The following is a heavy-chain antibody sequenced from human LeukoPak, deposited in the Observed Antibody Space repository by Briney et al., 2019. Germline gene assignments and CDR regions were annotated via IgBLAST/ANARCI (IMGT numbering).Heavy chain of an antibody. V-gene: IGHV3-30*04. CDR2: ISYDGSNK. J-gene: IGHJ4*02. Sequence: AGGSLRLSCAASGFTFSSYAMHWVRQAPGKGLEWVAVISYDGSNKYYADSVKGRFTISRDNSKNTLYLQMNSLRAEDTAVYYCARSAYYYDSSGYYSYWGQGTLVTVSS. CDR3: ARSAYYYDSSGYYSY. CDR1: GFTFSSYA. D-gene: IGHD3-22*01.